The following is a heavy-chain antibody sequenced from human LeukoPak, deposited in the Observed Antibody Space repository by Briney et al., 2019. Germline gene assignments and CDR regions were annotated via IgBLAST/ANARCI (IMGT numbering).Heavy chain of an antibody. CDR2: VSPNGGDT. Sequence: ASVKVSCEASGYTCTSYVINWGRQAPGQGLEWVGGVSPNGGDTNYAENLQDRVSMTTDTSTNTAYMDLRSLRSDDTAIYYCARGSLVTFGGVIVPLASDYWGQGTPVTVSS. V-gene: IGHV1-18*01. D-gene: IGHD3-16*02. CDR1: GYTCTSYV. J-gene: IGHJ4*02. CDR3: ARGSLVTFGGVIVPLASDY.